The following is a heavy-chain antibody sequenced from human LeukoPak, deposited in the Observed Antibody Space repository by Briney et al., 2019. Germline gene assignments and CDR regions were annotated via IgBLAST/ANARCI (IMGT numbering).Heavy chain of an antibody. CDR3: ARGEMTTDMDV. J-gene: IGHJ6*02. D-gene: IGHD5-24*01. CDR1: GFTFSRYG. CDR2: ISYDGRNK. V-gene: IGHV3-30*03. Sequence: GGSLRLSCVGSGFTFSRYGMHWVRQAPGKGLEWVAVISYDGRNKYHADSVRGRFTTSRDDSKNTLYLQIRSLRPEDTAVYYCARGEMTTDMDVWGQGTKVTVSS.